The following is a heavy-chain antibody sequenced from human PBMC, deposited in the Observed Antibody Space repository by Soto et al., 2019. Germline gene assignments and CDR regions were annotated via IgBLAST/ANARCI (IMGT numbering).Heavy chain of an antibody. V-gene: IGHV3-30*18. J-gene: IGHJ4*02. D-gene: IGHD3-22*01. Sequence: GGSLRLSCAASGFTFSSYGMHWVRQAPGKGLEWVAVISYDGSNKYYADSVKGRFTISRDNSKNTLYLQMNSLRAEDTAVYYCAKGIYYDSSGSIDYWGQGTLVTVSS. CDR3: AKGIYYDSSGSIDY. CDR1: GFTFSSYG. CDR2: ISYDGSNK.